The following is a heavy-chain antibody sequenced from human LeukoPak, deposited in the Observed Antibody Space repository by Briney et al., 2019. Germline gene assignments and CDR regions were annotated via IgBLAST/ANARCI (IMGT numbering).Heavy chain of an antibody. CDR3: ARGPYSYDSSGAFDI. CDR1: GGSISSYY. D-gene: IGHD3-22*01. CDR2: IYARGSA. J-gene: IGHJ3*02. Sequence: PSETLSLTCTVSGGSISSYYWSWIRHPAGKGLEWIGRIYARGSANYNPSLKSRVTMPVDTSKSQFSLKLNSVTAADTAVYYCARGPYSYDSSGAFDIWGQGTMVTVSS. V-gene: IGHV4-4*07.